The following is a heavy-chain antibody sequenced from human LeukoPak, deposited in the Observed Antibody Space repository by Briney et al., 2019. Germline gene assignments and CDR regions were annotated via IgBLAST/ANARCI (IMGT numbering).Heavy chain of an antibody. CDR1: RFTFTSYT. V-gene: IGHV3-48*01. D-gene: IGHD6-6*01. CDR2: ISSSGGAI. CDR3: AREYSSSSGRAFDI. J-gene: IGHJ3*02. Sequence: GGSLRLSCAASRFTFTSYTMNWVRQAPGKGLEWVSYISSSGGAIYYADSVKGRFTISRDNGKNSLYLQMNSLRAEDTAVYYCAREYSSSSGRAFDIWGQGTMVTVSS.